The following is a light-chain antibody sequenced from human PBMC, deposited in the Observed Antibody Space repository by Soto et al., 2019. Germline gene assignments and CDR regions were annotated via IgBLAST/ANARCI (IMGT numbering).Light chain of an antibody. Sequence: QCALTQPASVSGSPGQSITISCTGTSSDVGGYDYVSWYQLHPGKAPKLMVFEVSNRPSGVSYRFSGSKSGNTASLTISGLQAEDEADYFCSSYSISTAYLFGTGTRSPS. V-gene: IGLV2-14*01. J-gene: IGLJ1*01. CDR2: EVS. CDR3: SSYSISTAYL. CDR1: SSDVGGYDY.